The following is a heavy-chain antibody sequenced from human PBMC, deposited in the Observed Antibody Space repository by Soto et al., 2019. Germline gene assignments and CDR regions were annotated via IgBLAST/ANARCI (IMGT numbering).Heavy chain of an antibody. D-gene: IGHD4-17*01. CDR2: IRYDGSTQ. V-gene: IGHV3-33*01. Sequence: QMQLVESGGGVVQPGRSLRLSCAASGFAFRLYGMHWVRQAPGKGLEWVALIRYDGSTQFYADSVKGRFIISRDNSKNTMYLQMSSVRVEDTAVYYCASLPGGTVTPAYYYGLDVLGQGTTVTVSS. CDR3: ASLPGGTVTPAYYYGLDV. CDR1: GFAFRLYG. J-gene: IGHJ6*02.